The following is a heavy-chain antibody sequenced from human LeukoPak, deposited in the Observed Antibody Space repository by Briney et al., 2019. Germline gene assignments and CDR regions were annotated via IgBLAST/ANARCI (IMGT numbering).Heavy chain of an antibody. CDR2: IYSGGTT. V-gene: IGHV3-53*01. D-gene: IGHD5-24*01. CDR3: VRDSGDGYNWGYSDN. Sequence: GGSLRLSCAVSGFTINCNYMNWVRQAPGRGLEWVSVIYSGGTTYYANSVNGRFIISRDNSKNTLYLRMNSLRAEDTAVCFCVRDSGDGYNWGYSDNWGQGTLVTVSS. J-gene: IGHJ4*02. CDR1: GFTINCNY.